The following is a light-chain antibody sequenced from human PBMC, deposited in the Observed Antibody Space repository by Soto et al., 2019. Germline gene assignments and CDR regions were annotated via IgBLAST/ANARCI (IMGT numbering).Light chain of an antibody. J-gene: IGKJ1*01. CDR3: QQANNLPWT. V-gene: IGKV1-12*01. CDR1: QGISSR. CDR2: AAS. Sequence: IQMTQSPSSVSASVGDRVTITWRASQGISSRVAWYHQKPGTPPKLLIYAASTLQSGVPSRFSGSGSGTDFTLTISSLQPEDFETYYCQQANNLPWTFGQGTKVDIK.